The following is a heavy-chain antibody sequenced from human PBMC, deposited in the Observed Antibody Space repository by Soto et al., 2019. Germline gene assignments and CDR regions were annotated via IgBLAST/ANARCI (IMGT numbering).Heavy chain of an antibody. CDR3: AKDFIEYSSSPDSFDF. Sequence: PGGSLRLSCAASGFTLSSYAMSWVRQAPGKGLEWVSAISGSGGSTYYADSVKGRFTISRDNSKNTLYLQMNSLRAEDTAVYYCAKDFIEYSSSPDSFDFSGQGTIGT. CDR2: ISGSGGST. D-gene: IGHD6-6*01. V-gene: IGHV3-23*01. J-gene: IGHJ3*01. CDR1: GFTLSSYA.